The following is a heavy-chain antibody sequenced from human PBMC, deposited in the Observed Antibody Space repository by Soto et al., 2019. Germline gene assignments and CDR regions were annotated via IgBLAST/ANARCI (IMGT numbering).Heavy chain of an antibody. J-gene: IGHJ4*02. V-gene: IGHV4-4*02. D-gene: IGHD1-26*01. CDR3: AGRTPVGGPV. CDR1: VGSMTSSDW. CDR2: MSLSGST. Sequence: SETLSLTCSVSVGSMTSSDWWTWVRQPPGMGLEWIGEMSLSGSTHHNPSLTSRVSISLDMSKNQFSLNLRSVTAADTAVYFCAGRTPVGGPVWGQG.